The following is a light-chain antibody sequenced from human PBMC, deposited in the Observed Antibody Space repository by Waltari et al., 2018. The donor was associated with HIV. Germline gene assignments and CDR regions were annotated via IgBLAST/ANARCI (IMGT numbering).Light chain of an antibody. CDR1: SSDIGGYSY. CDR3: CSHAGSNNFVV. CDR2: EVT. J-gene: IGLJ2*01. V-gene: IGLV2-8*01. Sequence: QSALTQPPSASGSPGQSVTISCTGTSSDIGGYSYVSWYQQHPGKAPKLMIYEVTKRPSGVPDRFSGSKSGNTASLTVSGLQAEDEADYYCCSHAGSNNFVVFGGGTKLTVL.